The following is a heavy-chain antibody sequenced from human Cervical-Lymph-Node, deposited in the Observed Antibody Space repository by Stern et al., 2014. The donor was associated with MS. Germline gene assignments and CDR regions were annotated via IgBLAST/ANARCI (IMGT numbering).Heavy chain of an antibody. D-gene: IGHD2-15*01. J-gene: IGHJ5*02. CDR1: GFTFSSYD. V-gene: IGHV3-13*01. CDR3: ARGNGYCSGGSCYWFDP. Sequence: VQLVESGGGLVQPGGSLRLSCAASGFTFSSYDMHWVRQATGKGLEWVSAIGTAGDTYYPGHVKGRFTISRENAKNSLYLQMNSLRAGDTAVYYCARGNGYCSGGSCYWFDPWGQGTLVTVSS. CDR2: IGTAGDT.